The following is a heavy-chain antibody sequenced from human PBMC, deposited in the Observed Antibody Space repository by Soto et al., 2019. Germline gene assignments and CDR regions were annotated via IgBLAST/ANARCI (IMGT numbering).Heavy chain of an antibody. D-gene: IGHD2-15*01. J-gene: IGHJ4*02. V-gene: IGHV3-23*01. CDR2: VSSGGGT. Sequence: EVELLESGGGLVQPEGSLRLSCAASGFTFSTYAMGWVRQAPGKGLEWVSVVSSGGGTHYADSVKGRFTVSRDNSKNTLSLQMTSLRADDTAVYYCAKRRGAGGHLDYWGQGALVTVSS. CDR1: GFTFSTYA. CDR3: AKRRGAGGHLDY.